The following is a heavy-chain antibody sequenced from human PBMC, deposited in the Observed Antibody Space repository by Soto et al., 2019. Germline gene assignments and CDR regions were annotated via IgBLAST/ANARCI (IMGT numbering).Heavy chain of an antibody. J-gene: IGHJ4*02. CDR2: VRGDNGHT. Sequence: QVQLVQSGAEVKKPGASVKVSCKASGYTFTTHGISWVRQVPGQGLEWMGWVRGDNGHTNYAQSLQGRVTMTTDTSTNTAYMELRSLRSEDTAVYYCARDLGYCRSGTCYRECFEHWGQGTLVTVSS. CDR1: GYTFTTHG. V-gene: IGHV1-18*01. D-gene: IGHD2-15*01. CDR3: ARDLGYCRSGTCYRECFEH.